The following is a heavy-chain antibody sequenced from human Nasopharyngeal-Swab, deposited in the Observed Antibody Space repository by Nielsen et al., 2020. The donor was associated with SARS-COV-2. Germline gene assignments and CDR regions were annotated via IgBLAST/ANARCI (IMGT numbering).Heavy chain of an antibody. Sequence: WVRQAPGQGLEWMGWMNPNGGNTGYAQKFQGRVTMTRNTSISTAYMELSSLRSEDTAVYYCARSDSSGYYLYYYGMDVWGQGTTVTVSS. V-gene: IGHV1-8*01. D-gene: IGHD3-22*01. CDR2: MNPNGGNT. J-gene: IGHJ6*02. CDR3: ARSDSSGYYLYYYGMDV.